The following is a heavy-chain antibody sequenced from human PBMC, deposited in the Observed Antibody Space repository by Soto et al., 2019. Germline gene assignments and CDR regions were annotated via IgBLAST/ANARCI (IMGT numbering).Heavy chain of an antibody. V-gene: IGHV3-21*01. Sequence: EVQLVESGGGLVKPGGSLRLSCAASGFTFSSYSMNWVRQAPGKGLEWVSSISSSSSYIYYADSVKGRFTISRDNAKNSLYLQMNSLRAEDTAVYYCARDVPIVVVPAANALERDAFDIWGQGTMVTVSS. CDR3: ARDVPIVVVPAANALERDAFDI. CDR2: ISSSSSYI. J-gene: IGHJ3*02. D-gene: IGHD2-2*01. CDR1: GFTFSSYS.